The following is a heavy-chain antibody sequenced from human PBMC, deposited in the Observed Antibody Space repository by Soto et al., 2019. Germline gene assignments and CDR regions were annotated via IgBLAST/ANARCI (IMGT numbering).Heavy chain of an antibody. CDR2: IYYSGST. CDR1: GGSISSGGYY. J-gene: IGHJ6*02. CDR3: ARVPTPAYYYGMDV. Sequence: PSETLSLTCTVSGGSISSGGYYWSWIRQHPGKGLGWIGYIYYSGSTYYNPSLKSRVTISVDTSKNQFSLKLSSVTAVDTAVYYCARVPTPAYYYGMDVWGQGTTVTVSS. V-gene: IGHV4-31*03.